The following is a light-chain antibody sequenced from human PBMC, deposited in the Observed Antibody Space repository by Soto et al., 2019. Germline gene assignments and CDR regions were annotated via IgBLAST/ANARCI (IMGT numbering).Light chain of an antibody. CDR1: SSDVGGYNY. V-gene: IGLV2-14*01. CDR2: DVD. J-gene: IGLJ2*01. CDR3: SSYTSSSTVV. Sequence: QSALTQPASVSGSPGQSITISCTGTSSDVGGYNYVSWYQQHPGKAPKLMIYDVDNRPSGVSNRFSGSRSGNTASPTISGLQAEDEADYYCSSYTSSSTVVFGGGTQLTVL.